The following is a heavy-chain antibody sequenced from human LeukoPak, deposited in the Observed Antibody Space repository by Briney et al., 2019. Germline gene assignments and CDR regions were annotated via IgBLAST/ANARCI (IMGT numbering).Heavy chain of an antibody. CDR1: GFTISFYW. CDR2: INQVASEK. CDR3: VRDGGYYGPDS. V-gene: IGHV3-7*04. Sequence: GGSLRLSCAASGFTISFYWMSWVRQAPGKGLEWVANINQVASEKNYVDSVKGRFTISRDNAKNSLYLQMNSVRAEDTAMYYCVRDGGYYGPDSWGGGALVSVSS. D-gene: IGHD3-10*01. J-gene: IGHJ4*02.